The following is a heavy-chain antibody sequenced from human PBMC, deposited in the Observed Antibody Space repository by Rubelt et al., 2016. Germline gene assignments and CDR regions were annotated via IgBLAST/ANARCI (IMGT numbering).Heavy chain of an antibody. D-gene: IGHD6-19*01. J-gene: IGHJ4*02. V-gene: IGHV1-46*01. CDR1: NY. Sequence: NYVHWVRQAPGQGLEWMGVINPSDGSTSYAQKFQGRVTMTTDTSTSTAYMELRSLRSDDTAVYYCAPSSGWGDYFDYWGQGTLVTVSS. CDR3: APSSGWGDYFDY. CDR2: INPSDGST.